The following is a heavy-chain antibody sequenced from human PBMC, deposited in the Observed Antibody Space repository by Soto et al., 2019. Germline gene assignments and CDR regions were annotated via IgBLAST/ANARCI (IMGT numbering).Heavy chain of an antibody. V-gene: IGHV3-23*01. CDR2: ISGSAGGT. CDR1: VFTFSSYA. J-gene: IGHJ4*02. CDR3: PKVFTVLRFLEWLLSHFEY. D-gene: IGHD3-3*01. Sequence: GGSLRLSCAASVFTFSSYAMSFVRQAPGKGLDWVSAISGSAGGTYYADSVKGRFTISRDNSKNTLYLQMNSLSAEDTAVYYCPKVFTVLRFLEWLLSHFEYWGQGTLVAVSS.